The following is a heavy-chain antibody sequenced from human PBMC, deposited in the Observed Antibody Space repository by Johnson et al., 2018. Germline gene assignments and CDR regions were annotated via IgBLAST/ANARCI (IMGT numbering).Heavy chain of an antibody. Sequence: VQLVQSGGGLVQPGGSLGISCAASGFTFSIYGMNWVRQAPGKGLEWVSYISSSSSTIYYADSVKGRFILSRDNPKNSLSLQMNSLRAEDTAVYYCARDPIEVVSSGSYYNYYMDVWGKGTTVTVSS. CDR1: GFTFSIYG. CDR3: ARDPIEVVSSGSYYNYYMDV. J-gene: IGHJ6*03. D-gene: IGHD2-2*01. CDR2: ISSSSSTI. V-gene: IGHV3-48*01.